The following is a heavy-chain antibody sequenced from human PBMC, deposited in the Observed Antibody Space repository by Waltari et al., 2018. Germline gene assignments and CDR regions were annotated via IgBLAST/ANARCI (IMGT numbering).Heavy chain of an antibody. CDR2: IFTSGST. CDR3: ARATNWVLEAFDL. CDR1: GFTVSSPY. V-gene: IGHV3-53*01. Sequence: ELQVVESGGGLIQPGASLRLSCAASGFTVSSPYMAWVRQAPGKGPEWVSVIFTSGSTYHADSVEGRFTISRDNSENTVHLQMKNLTAEDTALYYCARATNWVLEAFDLWGQGTMVTVSP. J-gene: IGHJ3*01. D-gene: IGHD1-1*01.